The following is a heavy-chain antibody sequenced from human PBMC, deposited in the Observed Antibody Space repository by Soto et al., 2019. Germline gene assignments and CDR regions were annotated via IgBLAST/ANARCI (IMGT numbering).Heavy chain of an antibody. CDR1: GFTFSSFW. CDR2: IKQDGSEK. CDR3: AKDPGQ. V-gene: IGHV3-7*03. J-gene: IGHJ4*02. Sequence: GRSLRLSCAASGFTFSSFWMSWVCQAPGKGLEWVASIKQDGSEKTYVDSVKGRFSISRDNSKNTLYLQMNSLRAEDTAVYYCAKDPGQWGQGTLVTVSS.